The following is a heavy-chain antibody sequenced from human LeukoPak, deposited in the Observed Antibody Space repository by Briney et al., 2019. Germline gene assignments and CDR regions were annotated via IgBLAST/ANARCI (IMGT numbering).Heavy chain of an antibody. CDR3: ARDRRLWFGELPSGY. CDR1: GYTFIGYY. J-gene: IGHJ1*01. Sequence: ASVKVSCKASGYTFIGYYMHWVPQAPGQGLEWMGWINPNSGGTNYAQKFQGSGTMTRDTSISTAYMELSRLRSDDTAVYYCARDRRLWFGELPSGYWAQGTLVTVSS. V-gene: IGHV1-2*02. CDR2: INPNSGGT. D-gene: IGHD3-10*01.